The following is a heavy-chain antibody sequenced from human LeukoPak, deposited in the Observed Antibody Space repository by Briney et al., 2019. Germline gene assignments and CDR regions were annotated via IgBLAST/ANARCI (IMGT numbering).Heavy chain of an antibody. J-gene: IGHJ5*02. Sequence: ASVKVSCKASGYTFTTYDINWVRQATGQGLEWMGWMNPNSGNTGYAQNFQGRVTITRNTAISTAYMELTSLRSEDTAVYYCARGVRHCSGISCYVITHWFDPWGQGTLVTVSS. CDR2: MNPNSGNT. D-gene: IGHD2-2*01. CDR3: ARGVRHCSGISCYVITHWFDP. V-gene: IGHV1-8*01. CDR1: GYTFTTYD.